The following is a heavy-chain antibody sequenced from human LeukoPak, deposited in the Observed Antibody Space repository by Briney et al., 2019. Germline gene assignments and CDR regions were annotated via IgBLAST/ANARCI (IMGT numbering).Heavy chain of an antibody. D-gene: IGHD4-11*01. CDR3: ARATVTLYYYYMDV. V-gene: IGHV4-59*01. CDR1: GGSIRSYY. CDR2: IYYSGST. Sequence: SETLSLTXTVSGGSIRSYYWSWIRQPPGKGLEWIGYIYYSGSTNYNPSLKSRVTISVDTSKNQFSLKLSSVTAADTAVYYCARATVTLYYYYMDVWGKGTTVTVSS. J-gene: IGHJ6*03.